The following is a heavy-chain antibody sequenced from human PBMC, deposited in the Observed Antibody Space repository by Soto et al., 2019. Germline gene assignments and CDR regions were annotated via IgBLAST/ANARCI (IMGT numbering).Heavy chain of an antibody. Sequence: GGSLRLSCAASGFTFSSCAMSWVRQAPGKGLEWVSGISGSGDSTYYADSVKGRFTISRDNSKNTLYLQMNSLRAEDTAVYYCAKGVPGIAVAGTGYFQQRGQGTLVTVSS. CDR1: GFTFSSCA. D-gene: IGHD6-19*01. V-gene: IGHV3-23*01. CDR2: ISGSGDST. J-gene: IGHJ1*01. CDR3: AKGVPGIAVAGTGYFQQ.